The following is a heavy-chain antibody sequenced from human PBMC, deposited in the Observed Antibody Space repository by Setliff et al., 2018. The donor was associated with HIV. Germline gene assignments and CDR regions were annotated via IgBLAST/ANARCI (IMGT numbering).Heavy chain of an antibody. J-gene: IGHJ6*03. D-gene: IGHD2-15*01. Sequence: GSLRLSCATSGFTFDSYSIIWVRQAPGKGLEWVSYISGLGGGTIYYADSVRGRFTISRDDAEKSVYLQMNSLRAEDTAVYYCARAGVVEGYYYYYYMDVWAKGPRSPSP. CDR2: ISGLGGGTI. V-gene: IGHV3-48*01. CDR3: ARAGVVEGYYYYYYMDV. CDR1: GFTFDSYS.